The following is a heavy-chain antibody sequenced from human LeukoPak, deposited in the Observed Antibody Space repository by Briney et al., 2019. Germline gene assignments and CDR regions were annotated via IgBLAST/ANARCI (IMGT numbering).Heavy chain of an antibody. J-gene: IGHJ3*02. V-gene: IGHV1-24*01. D-gene: IGHD3-22*01. CDR2: FDPEDGET. CDR3: SYSSGYYDAFDI. Sequence: ASVKVSCKVSGYTLTELSMHWVRQAPGKGLEWMGGFDPEDGETIYAQKFQGRVTMTEDTSTDTAYMELSSLRSEDTAVYYCSYSSGYYDAFDIWGQGTMVTVSS. CDR1: GYTLTELS.